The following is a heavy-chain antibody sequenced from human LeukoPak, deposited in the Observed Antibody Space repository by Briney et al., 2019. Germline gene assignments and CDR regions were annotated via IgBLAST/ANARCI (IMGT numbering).Heavy chain of an antibody. CDR3: ARTDLKLERRDNDAFDI. CDR2: IYTSGST. V-gene: IGHV4-4*07. D-gene: IGHD1-1*01. Sequence: SETLSLTCTVSGGSISRYYWSWIPQPAGKGLEWIGRIYTSGSTNYNPPLKSRVTMSVDTSKNQFPLKLSSVTAADTAVYYCARTDLKLERRDNDAFDIWGQGTMVTVSS. J-gene: IGHJ3*02. CDR1: GGSISRYY.